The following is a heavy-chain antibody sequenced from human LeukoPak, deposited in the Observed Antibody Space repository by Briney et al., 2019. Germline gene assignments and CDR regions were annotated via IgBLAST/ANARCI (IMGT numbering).Heavy chain of an antibody. CDR1: GFTFSSYG. CDR3: AKGPYYYDSSGYLH. CDR2: ISYDGSNK. J-gene: IGHJ4*02. D-gene: IGHD3-22*01. V-gene: IGHV3-30*18. Sequence: PGGSLRLSCAASGFTFSSYGMHWVRQAPGKGLEWVAVISYDGSNKYYADSVKGRFTISRDNSKNTLYLQMNSLRAEDTAVYYCAKGPYYYDSSGYLHWGQGTLVTVSS.